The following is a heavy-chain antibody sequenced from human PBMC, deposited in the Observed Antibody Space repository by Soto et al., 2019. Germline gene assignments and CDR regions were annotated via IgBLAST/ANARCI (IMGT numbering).Heavy chain of an antibody. D-gene: IGHD5-12*01. CDR2: ISYDGSNK. CDR3: ARESGYAKSYFDY. J-gene: IGHJ4*02. CDR1: GFTFSSYA. V-gene: IGHV3-30-3*01. Sequence: GGSLRLSCAASGFTFSSYAMHWVRPAPGKGLEWVAVISYDGSNKYYADSVKGRFTISRDNSKNTLYLQMNSLRAEDTAVYYCARESGYAKSYFDYWGQGTLVTVSS.